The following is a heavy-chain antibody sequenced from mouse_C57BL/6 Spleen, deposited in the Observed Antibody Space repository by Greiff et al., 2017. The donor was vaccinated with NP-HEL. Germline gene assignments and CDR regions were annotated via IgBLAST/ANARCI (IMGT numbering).Heavy chain of an antibody. CDR2: IDPEDGKT. D-gene: IGHD1-1*01. Sequence: EVQLQQSGAELVKPGASVKLSCTASGFNIKDYYMHWVKQRPEQGLEWIGRIDPEDGKTKYAPKFQGKATITADTSSNTAYMQLSSLASEDTAVYFCAREGNYYGSRRDYWGQGTTLTVSS. CDR1: GFNIKDYY. CDR3: AREGNYYGSRRDY. V-gene: IGHV14-2*01. J-gene: IGHJ2*01.